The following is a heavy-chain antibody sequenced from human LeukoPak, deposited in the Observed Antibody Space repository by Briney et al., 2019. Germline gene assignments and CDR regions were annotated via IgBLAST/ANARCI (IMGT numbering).Heavy chain of an antibody. CDR2: IYWDDDK. CDR1: GFSLSTSGVG. J-gene: IGHJ4*02. Sequence: SGPTLVKPTQTLTLTCTFSGFSLSTSGVGVGWIRQPPGKALEWLALIYWDDDKRHSPSLKSRLTITKDTSKTQVVLTMTNMDPVDTATYYCAHTIAVAGNFDYWGQGTLVTVSS. D-gene: IGHD6-19*01. V-gene: IGHV2-5*02. CDR3: AHTIAVAGNFDY.